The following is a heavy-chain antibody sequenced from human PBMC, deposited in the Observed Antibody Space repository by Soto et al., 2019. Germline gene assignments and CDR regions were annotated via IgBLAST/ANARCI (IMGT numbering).Heavy chain of an antibody. CDR2: IREDGTEK. V-gene: IGHV3-7*02. CDR1: GFTLGTYW. CDR3: ATNSGYTFKY. J-gene: IGHJ4*02. D-gene: IGHD5-12*01. Sequence: GSLRLSCAASGFTLGTYWMSWVRQAPGKGLEWVANIREDGTEKFYVKSVKGRFTIYRDNAKNSLYLQMNSLRAEDTAVYYCATNSGYTFKYWGQGTLVTVSS.